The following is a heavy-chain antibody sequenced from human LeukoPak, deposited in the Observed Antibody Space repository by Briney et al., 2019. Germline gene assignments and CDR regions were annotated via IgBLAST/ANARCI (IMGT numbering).Heavy chain of an antibody. CDR1: GYSFTSYW. J-gene: IGHJ6*03. Sequence: GESLKISCKGSGYSFTSYWIGWVRQMPGKGLEWMGIIYPGDSDTRYSPSFQGQVTISADKSISTAYLRWSSLKASDTAMYYCARLAAYDFWSGYSPVSYYYYMDVWGKGTTVTVSS. D-gene: IGHD3-3*01. CDR3: ARLAAYDFWSGYSPVSYYYYMDV. V-gene: IGHV5-51*01. CDR2: IYPGDSDT.